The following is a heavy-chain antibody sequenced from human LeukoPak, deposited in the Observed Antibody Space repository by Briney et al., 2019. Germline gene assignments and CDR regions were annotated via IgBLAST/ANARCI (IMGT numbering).Heavy chain of an antibody. CDR2: ISGSGGST. D-gene: IGHD4-17*01. CDR3: AKDRGGRTTVTSFDY. J-gene: IGHJ4*02. Sequence: GGSLRLSCAASGFTFSSYAMSWVRQAPGKGLEWVSAISGSGGSTYYADSVKGRFTISRDNSKNTLYLQMNSLRAEDTAVYYCAKDRGGRTTVTSFDYWGQGTLVTVSS. V-gene: IGHV3-23*01. CDR1: GFTFSSYA.